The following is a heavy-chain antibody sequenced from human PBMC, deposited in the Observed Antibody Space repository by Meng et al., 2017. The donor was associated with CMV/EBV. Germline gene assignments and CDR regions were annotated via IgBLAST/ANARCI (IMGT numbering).Heavy chain of an antibody. CDR2: ISSNGGST. J-gene: IGHJ6*02. CDR3: ARSVGELPVYYYGMDV. Sequence: GGSLRLSCAASGFTFSSYAMHWVRQAPGKGLEYASAISSNGGSTYYADSVKGRFTISRDNSKNTLYLQMGSLRAEDMAVYYCARSVGELPVYYYGMDVWGQGTTVTVSS. CDR1: GFTFSSYA. D-gene: IGHD1-26*01. V-gene: IGHV3-64*02.